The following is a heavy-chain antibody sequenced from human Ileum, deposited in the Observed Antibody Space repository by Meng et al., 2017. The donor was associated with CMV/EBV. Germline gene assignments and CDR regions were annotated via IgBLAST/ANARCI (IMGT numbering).Heavy chain of an antibody. Sequence: SETLSLTCTVSGASISSGGYYWSWIRQHPGKGLEWIGYIYYSGSTYYNPSLNSRVTLSVDTSENHFSLNVSSVTAADTAIYYCARVSGGYGRFDPWGQGTLVTVSS. CDR3: ARVSGGYGRFDP. CDR2: IYYSGST. CDR1: GASISSGGYY. D-gene: IGHD3-16*01. J-gene: IGHJ5*02. V-gene: IGHV4-31*03.